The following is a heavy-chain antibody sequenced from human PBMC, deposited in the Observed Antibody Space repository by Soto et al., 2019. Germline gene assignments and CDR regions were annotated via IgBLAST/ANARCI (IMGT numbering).Heavy chain of an antibody. CDR2: IKPDGSEK. CDR1: GLTFSSYW. V-gene: IGHV3-7*03. J-gene: IGHJ5*02. Sequence: EGQLVESGGGLVQPGGSLRLSCEASGLTFSSYWMTWVRQAPGKGREWVADIKPDGSEKYYVDSVEGRFTISRDNAKNSIYLEMNSLRVEDTAVYYCARSITTLGVVTISDDNWFDPWGQGTPVTVSS. D-gene: IGHD3-3*01. CDR3: ARSITTLGVVTISDDNWFDP.